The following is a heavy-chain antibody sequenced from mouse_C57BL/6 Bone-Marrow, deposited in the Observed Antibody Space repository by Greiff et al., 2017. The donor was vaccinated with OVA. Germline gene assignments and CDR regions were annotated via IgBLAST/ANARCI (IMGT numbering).Heavy chain of an antibody. CDR3: ARDPLYSIWYFDV. J-gene: IGHJ1*03. V-gene: IGHV1-4*01. CDR2: INPSSGYT. D-gene: IGHD2-5*01. Sequence: LVESGAELARPGASVKMSCKASGYTFTSYTMHWVKQRPGQGLEWIGYINPSSGYTKYNQKFKDKATLTADKSSSTAYMQLSSLTSEDSAVYYCARDPLYSIWYFDVWGTGTTVTVSS. CDR1: GYTFTSYT.